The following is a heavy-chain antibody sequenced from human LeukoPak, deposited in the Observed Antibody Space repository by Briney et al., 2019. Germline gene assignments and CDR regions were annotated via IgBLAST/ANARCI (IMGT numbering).Heavy chain of an antibody. CDR1: GFTFSSYE. V-gene: IGHV3-48*03. J-gene: IGHJ3*02. Sequence: GGSLRLSCAASGFTFSSYEMNWVRQAPGKGLERVSYISSSGSTIYYADSVKGRFTISRDNSKNTLYLQMNSLRAEDTAVYYCAKDSNSMMGAAFDIWGQGTMVTVSS. D-gene: IGHD3-16*01. CDR3: AKDSNSMMGAAFDI. CDR2: ISSSGSTI.